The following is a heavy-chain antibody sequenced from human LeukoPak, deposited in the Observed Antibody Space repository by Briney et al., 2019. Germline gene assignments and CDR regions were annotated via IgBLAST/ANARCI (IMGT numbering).Heavy chain of an antibody. J-gene: IGHJ3*02. V-gene: IGHV3-9*03. CDR2: ISWSSGII. CDR3: AKDMGRFLEWSEGAFDI. CDR1: GFTFDDHG. D-gene: IGHD3-3*01. Sequence: AGGSLRLSCAASGFTFDDHGMHWVRQAPGKGLEWVSGISWSSGIIGYADSVKGRFTISRDNAKNSLYLQMNSLRPEDMALYYCAKDMGRFLEWSEGAFDIWGQGTMVTVSS.